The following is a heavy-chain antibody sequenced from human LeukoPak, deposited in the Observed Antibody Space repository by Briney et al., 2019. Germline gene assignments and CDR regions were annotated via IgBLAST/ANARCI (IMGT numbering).Heavy chain of an antibody. CDR3: AKVATGTTGYFDY. D-gene: IGHD1-7*01. CDR2: IRGSGDRT. CDR1: GFTFSTNA. Sequence: GGXLRLSCAVSGFTFSTNAMSWVSQAQGKGMEWVSAIRGSGDRTFYADSVKGGFTISRDISKNTLYMQMNSLRAEDTAVYYCAKVATGTTGYFDYWGQGTLVTVSS. J-gene: IGHJ4*02. V-gene: IGHV3-23*01.